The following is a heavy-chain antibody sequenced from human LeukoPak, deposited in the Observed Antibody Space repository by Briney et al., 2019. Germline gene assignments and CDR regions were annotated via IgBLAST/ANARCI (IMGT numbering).Heavy chain of an antibody. CDR1: GGSISSYY. CDR3: ARDGDSPDCSSTSCYNPIEGYYYYMDV. D-gene: IGHD2-2*02. V-gene: IGHV4-4*07. Sequence: PSETLSLTCTVSGGSISSYYWSWIRQPAGKGLEWIGRIYTSGSTNYNPSLKSRVTMSVDTSKNQFSLKLSSVTAADTAVYYCARDGDSPDCSSTSCYNPIEGYYYYMDVWGKGTTVTVSS. CDR2: IYTSGST. J-gene: IGHJ6*03.